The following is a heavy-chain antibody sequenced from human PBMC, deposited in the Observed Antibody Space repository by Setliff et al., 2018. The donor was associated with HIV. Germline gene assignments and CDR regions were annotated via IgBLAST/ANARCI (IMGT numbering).Heavy chain of an antibody. D-gene: IGHD3-10*01. CDR2: INAGNGKI. CDR1: GYTFTSYV. Sequence: ASVKVSCKASGYTFTSYVVHWVRQAPGQRLEWMGWINAGNGKIKYSQKFQGRVTITRDTSASTAYMELSSLRSEDTAVYYCARVWFGETIFDYWGQGTLVTVSS. CDR3: ARVWFGETIFDY. J-gene: IGHJ4*02. V-gene: IGHV1-3*01.